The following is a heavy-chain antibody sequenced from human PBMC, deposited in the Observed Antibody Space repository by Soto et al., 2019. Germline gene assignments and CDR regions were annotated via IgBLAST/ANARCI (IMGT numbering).Heavy chain of an antibody. Sequence: ASVKVSCKASGYTFTSYGISWVRQAPGQGLEWMGIINPSGGSTSYAQKFQGRVTMTRDTSTSTVYMELSSLRSEDTAVYYCARDEGLVLRFLEWPEHVWGQGTMVTVSS. J-gene: IGHJ3*01. CDR2: INPSGGST. CDR3: ARDEGLVLRFLEWPEHV. V-gene: IGHV1-46*01. CDR1: GYTFTSYG. D-gene: IGHD3-3*01.